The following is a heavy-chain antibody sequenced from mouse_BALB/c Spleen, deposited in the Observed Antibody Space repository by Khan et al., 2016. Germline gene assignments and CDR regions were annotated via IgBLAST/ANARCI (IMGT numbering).Heavy chain of an antibody. D-gene: IGHD2-14*01. CDR3: AREVPLYFDY. J-gene: IGHJ2*01. CDR2: IHYSGST. CDR1: GYSITSYYS. V-gene: IGHV3-1*02. Sequence: EVQLQESGPDLVKPSQSLSLTCTVTGYSITSYYSWHWLRQFPGNKLEWMGYIHYSGSTNYNPSLKSRISITRDTSKNQFFLQLNSVTTEDTARYYCAREVPLYFDYWGQGTTLTVSS.